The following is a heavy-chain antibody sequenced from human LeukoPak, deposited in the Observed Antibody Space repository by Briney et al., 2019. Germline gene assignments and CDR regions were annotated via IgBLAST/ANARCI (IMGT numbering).Heavy chain of an antibody. J-gene: IGHJ4*02. CDR3: ARGTTVPYFDY. Sequence: SETLPLTCAVYGGSFSGYYWSWVRQPPGKGLEWIGEINHSGSTNYNASLKSRVTISVDTSKTQFSLKLSSVTAADTAVYYCARGTTVPYFDYWGQGTLVTVSS. CDR1: GGSFSGYY. CDR2: INHSGST. D-gene: IGHD4-17*01. V-gene: IGHV4-34*01.